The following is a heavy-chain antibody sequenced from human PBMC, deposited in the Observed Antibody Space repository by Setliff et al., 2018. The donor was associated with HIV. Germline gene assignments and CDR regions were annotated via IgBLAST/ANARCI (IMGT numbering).Heavy chain of an antibody. Sequence: KPSETLSLTCAVSGFSISSGYYWGWIRQPPGKGLEWIGAIYHSGSSYYSPSLKSRVTLFLDSSKNQFSLTLNSLTAADTAVYYCARLAGQRTIAAADYFFDFWGQGALVTSPQ. CDR2: IYHSGSS. D-gene: IGHD6-13*01. CDR1: GFSISSGYY. V-gene: IGHV4-38-2*01. J-gene: IGHJ4*02. CDR3: ARLAGQRTIAAADYFFDF.